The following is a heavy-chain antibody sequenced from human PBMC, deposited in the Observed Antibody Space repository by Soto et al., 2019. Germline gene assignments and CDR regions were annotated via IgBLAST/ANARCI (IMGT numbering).Heavy chain of an antibody. J-gene: IGHJ4*02. Sequence: DVQLLESGGGLVQPGGSLRLSCAASGFTFSSYAMTWVRQAPGKGLEYVSTLSASGFNAYYADSVKGRFTISRDNSKNTLYLQMNSLRVEDTAIYYCAKPLQVYWGQGTQVTVSS. CDR3: AKPLQVY. CDR2: LSASGFNA. CDR1: GFTFSSYA. V-gene: IGHV3-23*01.